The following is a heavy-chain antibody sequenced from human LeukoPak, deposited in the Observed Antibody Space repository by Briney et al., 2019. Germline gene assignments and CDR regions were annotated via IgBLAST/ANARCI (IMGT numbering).Heavy chain of an antibody. V-gene: IGHV3-30*03. CDR3: AGGCSSTSCPLVY. J-gene: IGHJ4*02. D-gene: IGHD2-2*01. CDR2: ISYDGSNK. CDR1: GFTFSSYG. Sequence: GRSLRLSCAASGFTFSSYGMHWVRQAPGKGLEGVAVISYDGSNKYYADSVKGRFTISRDNSKNTLYLQMSSLRAEDTAVYYCAGGCSSTSCPLVYWGQGTLVTVSS.